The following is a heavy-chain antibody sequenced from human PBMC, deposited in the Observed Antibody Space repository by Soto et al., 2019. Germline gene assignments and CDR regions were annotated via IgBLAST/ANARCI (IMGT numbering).Heavy chain of an antibody. CDR1: GGSISSNNYF. CDR2: ISYSGST. V-gene: IGHV4-39*01. CDR3: ARHADLYYFDY. J-gene: IGHJ4*02. Sequence: QLQLQESGPGLVKPSETLSLTCTVSGGSISSNNYFWGWIRQPPGKGLEWIGSISYSGSTYYNPSLTSRVTISVDTSKNQFSLKLSSVTAADTAVYYCARHADLYYFDYWGQGTLVTVSS.